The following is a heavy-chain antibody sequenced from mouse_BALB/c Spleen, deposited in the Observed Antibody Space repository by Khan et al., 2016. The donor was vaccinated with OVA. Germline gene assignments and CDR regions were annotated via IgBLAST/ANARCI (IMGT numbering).Heavy chain of an antibody. D-gene: IGHD2-14*01. J-gene: IGHJ3*01. Sequence: QVQLQQSGAELVRPGVSVKISCKGSGYTFTDFTMHWVKQSHAMSLEWIGVISTYYGHATYNQKFKDKATLTVDKSSSTAYMELARLTSEDSAIYFGARGGGGGRFAYWGQGTLVTVSA. V-gene: IGHV1S137*01. CDR3: ARGGGGGRFAY. CDR2: ISTYYGHA. CDR1: GYTFTDFT.